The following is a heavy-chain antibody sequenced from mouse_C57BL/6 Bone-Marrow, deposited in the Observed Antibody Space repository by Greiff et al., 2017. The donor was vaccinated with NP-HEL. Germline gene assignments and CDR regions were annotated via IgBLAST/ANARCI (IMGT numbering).Heavy chain of an antibody. CDR2: INSDGGST. CDR3: ARQGYYGSSFYWYFDV. Sequence: EVMLVESGGGLVQPGESLKLSCESNEYEFPSHDMSWVRKTPEKRLELVAAINSDGGSTYYPDTMERRFIISRDNTKKTLYLQMSTLRSEDTSLYYCARQGYYGSSFYWYFDVWGTGTTVTVSS. CDR1: EYEFPSHD. D-gene: IGHD1-1*01. V-gene: IGHV5-2*01. J-gene: IGHJ1*03.